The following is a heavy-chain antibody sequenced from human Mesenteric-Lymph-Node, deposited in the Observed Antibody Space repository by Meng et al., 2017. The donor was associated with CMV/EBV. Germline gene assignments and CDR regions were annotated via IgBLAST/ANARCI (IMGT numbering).Heavy chain of an antibody. CDR2: IWYDGSNK. CDR1: GFTFSIYG. Sequence: GESLKISCAASGFTFSIYGMHWVRQAPGKGLEWVAVIWYDGSNKYYADSVKGRFTISRDNSENTLYLQMNSLRAEDTAVYYCARASEPYSSGWYDWFDPWGQGTLVTVSS. V-gene: IGHV3-33*01. J-gene: IGHJ5*02. CDR3: ARASEPYSSGWYDWFDP. D-gene: IGHD6-19*01.